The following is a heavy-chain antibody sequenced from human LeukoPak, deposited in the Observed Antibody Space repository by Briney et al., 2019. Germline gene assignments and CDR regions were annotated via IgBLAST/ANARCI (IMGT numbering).Heavy chain of an antibody. Sequence: SETLSLTCSVSGGSISNYYWGWIRQPPGKGLEWIGYIYYSGSTNDNPSLKSRVTISVDTSKNQFSLKLTSVTAADTAVYYCARDYDVLTAYPPTQLFDPWGQGTLVTVSS. J-gene: IGHJ5*02. CDR2: IYYSGST. CDR1: GGSISNYY. CDR3: ARDYDVLTAYPPTQLFDP. V-gene: IGHV4-59*01. D-gene: IGHD3-9*01.